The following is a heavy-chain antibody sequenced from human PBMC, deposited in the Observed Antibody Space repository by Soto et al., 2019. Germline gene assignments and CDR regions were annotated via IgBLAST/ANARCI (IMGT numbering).Heavy chain of an antibody. CDR1: GGSISSGDYY. D-gene: IGHD1-7*01. J-gene: IGHJ6*02. V-gene: IGHV4-30-4*01. Sequence: SETLSLTCTVSGGSISSGDYYWSWIRQPPGKGLEWIGYIYYSGSTYYNPSLKSRVTISVDTSMNQFSLKLSSVTAADTAVYYCARDGGAGTTNFYYYYGMDVWGQGTTVTVSS. CDR2: IYYSGST. CDR3: ARDGGAGTTNFYYYYGMDV.